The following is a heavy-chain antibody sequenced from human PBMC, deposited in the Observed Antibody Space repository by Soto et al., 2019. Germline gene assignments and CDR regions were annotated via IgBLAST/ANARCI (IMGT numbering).Heavy chain of an antibody. CDR3: AREPKPFMTGYYDL. CDR2: ISSTGSKT. CDR1: GFSMSNHA. Sequence: LRLSCVVSGFSMSNHALTWVRQAPGKGLEWVSSISSTGSKTYYAGSIKGRFTISRDNSKNTVFLQMNSLRPDDMAFYFCAREPKPFMTGYYDLWGQGTLVTVSS. D-gene: IGHD3-9*01. J-gene: IGHJ4*02. V-gene: IGHV3-23*01.